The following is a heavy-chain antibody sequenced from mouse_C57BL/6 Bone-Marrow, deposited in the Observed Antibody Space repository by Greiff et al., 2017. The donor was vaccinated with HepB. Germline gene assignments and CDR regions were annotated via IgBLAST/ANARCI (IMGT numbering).Heavy chain of an antibody. Sequence: EVQVVESGGDLVKPGGSLKLSCAASGFTFSSYGMSWVRQTPDKRVEWVATISSGGSYTYYPDSVKGRFTISRDNAKNTLYLQMSSLKSEDTAMYYCANSVVAPYYAMDYWGQGTSVTVSS. D-gene: IGHD1-1*01. CDR3: ANSVVAPYYAMDY. CDR1: GFTFSSYG. V-gene: IGHV5-6*01. J-gene: IGHJ4*01. CDR2: ISSGGSYT.